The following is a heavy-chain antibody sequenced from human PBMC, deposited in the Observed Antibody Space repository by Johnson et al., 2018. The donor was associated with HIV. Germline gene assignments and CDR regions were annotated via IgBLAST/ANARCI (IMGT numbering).Heavy chain of an antibody. CDR1: GFTFSSYW. V-gene: IGHV3-7*05. D-gene: IGHD3-9*01. J-gene: IGHJ3*02. Sequence: VQLVESGGGLVQPGGSLRLSCAASGFTFSSYWMSWVRQAPGKGLEWVANIKQDGSEKYYVDSVKGRFTISRDNAKNSLYLQMNSLRAEDTAVYYCARDSDISLGVAGAFDIWGQGTMVTVSA. CDR3: ARDSDISLGVAGAFDI. CDR2: IKQDGSEK.